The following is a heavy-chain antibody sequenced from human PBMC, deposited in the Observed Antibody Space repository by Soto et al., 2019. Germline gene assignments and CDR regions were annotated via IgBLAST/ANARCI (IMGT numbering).Heavy chain of an antibody. D-gene: IGHD3-9*01. CDR2: ISAYNGNT. CDR1: GYTFTSYG. CDR3: ARVNFDWLLSYGMDV. Sequence: ASVKVSCKASGYTFTSYGISWVRKAPGQGLEWMGWISAYNGNTNYAQKLQGRVTMTTDTSTSTAYMELRSLRSDDTAVYYCARVNFDWLLSYGMDVWGQGTTVTVSS. J-gene: IGHJ6*02. V-gene: IGHV1-18*01.